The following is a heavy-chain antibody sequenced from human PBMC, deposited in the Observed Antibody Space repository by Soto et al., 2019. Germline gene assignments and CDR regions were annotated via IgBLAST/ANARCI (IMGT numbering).Heavy chain of an antibody. CDR3: ARGLRYCSSTSCYPPGYYYYYGMDV. J-gene: IGHJ6*02. V-gene: IGHV4-39*01. D-gene: IGHD2-2*01. CDR1: GDSISDTIYS. Sequence: PSETLSLTCRVPGDSISDTIYSWGLIRQPPGMGLEWIGSIHYRGSTKFHPSFKSRVTISVDTSKNEFSLRLRSVTAADTAVYYCARGLRYCSSTSCYPPGYYYYYGMDVWGQGATVTVSS. CDR2: IHYRGST.